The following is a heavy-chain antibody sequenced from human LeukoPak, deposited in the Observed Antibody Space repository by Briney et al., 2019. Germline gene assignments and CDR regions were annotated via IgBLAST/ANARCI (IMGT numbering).Heavy chain of an antibody. J-gene: IGHJ4*02. CDR3: ARSSRRGSSWYSGRYYFDY. CDR1: GGSFSGYY. CDR2: INHSGST. Sequence: SETLSLTCAVYGGSFSGYYWSWIRQPPGKGLEWIGEINHSGSTNYNPSLKSRVTISVDTSKNQFSLKLSSVTAADTAVYYCARSSRRGSSWYSGRYYFDYWGQGTLVTVSS. V-gene: IGHV4-34*01. D-gene: IGHD6-13*01.